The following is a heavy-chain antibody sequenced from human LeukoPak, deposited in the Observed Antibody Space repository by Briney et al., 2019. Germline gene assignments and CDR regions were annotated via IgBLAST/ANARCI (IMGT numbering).Heavy chain of an antibody. V-gene: IGHV3-9*03. D-gene: IGHD3-16*01. Sequence: GGSLRLSCAASGFTFDDYAMHWVRQAPGKGLEWVSGISWNSGSIGYADSVKGRFTISRDNAKYSLYLQMNSLRAEDMALYYCAKDMSRGGFDYWGQGTLVTVSS. J-gene: IGHJ4*02. CDR2: ISWNSGSI. CDR1: GFTFDDYA. CDR3: AKDMSRGGFDY.